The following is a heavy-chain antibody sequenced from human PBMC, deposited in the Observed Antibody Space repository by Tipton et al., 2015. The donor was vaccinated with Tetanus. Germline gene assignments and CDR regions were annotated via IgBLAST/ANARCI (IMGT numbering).Heavy chain of an antibody. J-gene: IGHJ6*02. Sequence: QVQLVQSGGGVVQPGGSLRLSCAASGFSFSTFAIHWVRQAPGKGLEWVAVILYDGTNNYYADSVKGRFTISRDNSKNTLYLQMTSLRPEDTALYYCARDSSPYYYYYGLDVWGQGTPVTVSS. CDR1: GFSFSTFA. V-gene: IGHV3-30*16. CDR2: ILYDGTNN. CDR3: ARDSSPYYYYYGLDV. D-gene: IGHD2/OR15-2a*01.